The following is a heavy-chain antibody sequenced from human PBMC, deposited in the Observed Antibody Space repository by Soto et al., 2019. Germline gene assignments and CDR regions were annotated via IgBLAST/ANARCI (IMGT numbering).Heavy chain of an antibody. D-gene: IGHD3-10*01. J-gene: IGHJ4*02. CDR3: ATTRGLAVGGSFDY. CDR2: FYDGNT. Sequence: SETLSLTCIVSGGSITRRSSYWAWIRQPPGKGLEWVGTFYDGNTCHNPSLRSRITIAVDTSKNQFSLKLNSVAAADTAFYYCATTRGLAVGGSFDYWGQGMLVTVSS. CDR1: GGSITRRSSY. V-gene: IGHV4-39*01.